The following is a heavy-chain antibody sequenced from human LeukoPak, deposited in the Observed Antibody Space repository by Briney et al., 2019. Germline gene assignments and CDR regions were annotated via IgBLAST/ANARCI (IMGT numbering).Heavy chain of an antibody. Sequence: GGSLRLSCAASGFTFSSYEMNWVRQAPGKGLEWVSYNSSSGSTIYYADSVKGRFTISRDNAKNSLYLQMNSLRAEDTAVYYCASIVVVPAAISWGQGTLVTVSS. J-gene: IGHJ5*02. CDR3: ASIVVVPAAIS. V-gene: IGHV3-48*03. D-gene: IGHD2-2*02. CDR1: GFTFSSYE. CDR2: NSSSGSTI.